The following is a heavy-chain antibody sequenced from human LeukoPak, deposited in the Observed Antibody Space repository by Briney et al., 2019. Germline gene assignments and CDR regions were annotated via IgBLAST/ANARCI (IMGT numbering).Heavy chain of an antibody. CDR3: ARDPSGDSSGYYHGNFDY. J-gene: IGHJ4*02. CDR1: GYTFTSYY. V-gene: IGHV1-46*01. Sequence: ASVKVSCKASGYTFTSYYMHWVRQAPGQGPEWMGIINPSGGSTSYAQKFQGRVTMTRDMSTSTVYMELSSLRSEDTAVYYCARDPSGDSSGYYHGNFDYWGQGTLVTVSS. D-gene: IGHD3-22*01. CDR2: INPSGGST.